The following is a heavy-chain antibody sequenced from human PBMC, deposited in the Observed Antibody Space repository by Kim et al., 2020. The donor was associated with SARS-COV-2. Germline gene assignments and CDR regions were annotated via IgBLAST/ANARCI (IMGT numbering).Heavy chain of an antibody. V-gene: IGHV4-39*01. CDR3: ASTPLGLRSYWYFDL. J-gene: IGHJ2*01. D-gene: IGHD5-12*01. Sequence: SETLSLTCTVSGGSISSSSYYWGWIRQPPGKGLEWIGSIYYSGSTYYNPSLKSRVTISVDTSKNQFSLKLSSVTAADTAVYYCASTPLGLRSYWYFDLWGRGTLVTVSS. CDR2: IYYSGST. CDR1: GGSISSSSYY.